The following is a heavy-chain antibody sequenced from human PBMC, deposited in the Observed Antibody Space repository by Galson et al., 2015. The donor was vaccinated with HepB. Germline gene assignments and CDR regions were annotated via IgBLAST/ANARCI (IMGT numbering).Heavy chain of an antibody. CDR2: ISYDGSNK. CDR3: ARGAPTIFGVVDGYFDY. D-gene: IGHD3-3*01. Sequence: SLRLSCAASGFTFSSYAMHWVRQAPGKGLEWVAVISYDGSNKYYADSVKGRFTISRDNSKNTLYLQMNSLRAEDTAVYYCARGAPTIFGVVDGYFDYWGQGTLVTVSS. V-gene: IGHV3-30*04. CDR1: GFTFSSYA. J-gene: IGHJ4*02.